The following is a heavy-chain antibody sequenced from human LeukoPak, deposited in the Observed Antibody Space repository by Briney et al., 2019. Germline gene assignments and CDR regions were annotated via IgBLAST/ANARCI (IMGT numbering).Heavy chain of an antibody. J-gene: IGHJ4*02. Sequence: AGGSLRLSCAASGFTFSSYSMNWVRQAPGKGLEWVSSISSSSSDKYYADSVKGRFTISRDNDKDSLYIQLTSLRAEDSVLYCWTRDCDRTCCYHYWGKGNLVTVSS. V-gene: IGHV3-21*01. CDR1: GFTFSSYS. D-gene: IGHD2-2*01. CDR2: ISSSSSDK. CDR3: TRDCDRTCCYHY.